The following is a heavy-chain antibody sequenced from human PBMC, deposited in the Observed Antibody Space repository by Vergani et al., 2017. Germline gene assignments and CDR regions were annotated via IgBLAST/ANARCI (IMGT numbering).Heavy chain of an antibody. Sequence: EVQLLESGGGLVQPGGSLRLSCAASGFTFSSYAMSWVRQAPGKGLEWVSAISGSGGSTYYADSVKGRFTISRDNSKNTLYLQMNSLRAEDTAVYYCAKGVGRWLPEVSYYFDYWGQGTLVTVSS. CDR2: ISGSGGST. J-gene: IGHJ4*02. CDR1: GFTFSSYA. V-gene: IGHV3-23*01. D-gene: IGHD5-24*01. CDR3: AKGVGRWLPEVSYYFDY.